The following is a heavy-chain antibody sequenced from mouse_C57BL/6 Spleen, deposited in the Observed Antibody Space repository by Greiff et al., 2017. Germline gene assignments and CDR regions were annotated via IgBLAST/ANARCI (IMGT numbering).Heavy chain of an antibody. CDR1: GYTFTSYW. Sequence: QVQLKQPGAELVKPGASVKLSCKASGYTFTSYWMHWVKQRPGQGLEWIGMIHPNSGSTNYNEKFKSKATLTVDKSSSTAYMQLSSLTSEDSAVYYCAREGRYDYDGYYFDYWGQGTTLTVSS. D-gene: IGHD2-4*01. V-gene: IGHV1-64*01. CDR3: AREGRYDYDGYYFDY. J-gene: IGHJ2*01. CDR2: IHPNSGST.